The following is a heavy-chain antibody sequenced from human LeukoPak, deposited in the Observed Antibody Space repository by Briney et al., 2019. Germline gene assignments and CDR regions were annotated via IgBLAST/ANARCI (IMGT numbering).Heavy chain of an antibody. V-gene: IGHV3-30*03. Sequence: PGRSLRLSCAASGFTFSSYGMHWVRQAPGKGLEWVAVISYDGSNKYYADSVKGRFTISRGNSKNTLYLQMNSLRAEDTAVYYCATGDYYGSGSYPRYWGQGTLVTVSS. CDR1: GFTFSSYG. J-gene: IGHJ4*02. CDR2: ISYDGSNK. CDR3: ATGDYYGSGSYPRY. D-gene: IGHD3-10*01.